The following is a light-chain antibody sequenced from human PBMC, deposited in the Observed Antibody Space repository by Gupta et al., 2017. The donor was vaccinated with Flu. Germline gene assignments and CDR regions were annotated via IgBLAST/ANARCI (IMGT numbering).Light chain of an antibody. Sequence: QSALTQPASVSGSPGQSVTISCTGSSSDIGAYNYVSWYQQHPGKAPKLVFYEGSERPAGVSNRFSGSKSGNTASLTISGLQAEDEADYYCSSVTSTSALVFGTGTRVTVL. CDR1: SSDIGAYNY. V-gene: IGLV2-14*01. CDR3: SSVTSTSALV. J-gene: IGLJ1*01. CDR2: EGS.